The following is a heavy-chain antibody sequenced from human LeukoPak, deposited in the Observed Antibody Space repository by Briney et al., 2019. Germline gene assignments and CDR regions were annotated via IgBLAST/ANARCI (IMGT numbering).Heavy chain of an antibody. Sequence: SETLSLTCTVSGGSISSSSYYWGWIRQPPGKGLEWIGSIYYSGSTYYNPSLKSRVTISVDTSKNQFSLKLSSVTAADTAVYYCARARVSIVALWGKGTTVTVSS. J-gene: IGHJ6*04. CDR1: GGSISSSSYY. CDR3: ARARVSIVAL. V-gene: IGHV4-39*07. CDR2: IYYSGST. D-gene: IGHD5-12*01.